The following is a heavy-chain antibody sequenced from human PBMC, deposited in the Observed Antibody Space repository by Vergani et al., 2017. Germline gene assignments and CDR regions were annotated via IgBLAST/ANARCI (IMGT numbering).Heavy chain of an antibody. CDR2: ISSSSSYI. Sequence: EVQLVESGGGLVKPGGSLRLSCAASGFTFSSYSMNWVRQAPGKGLEWVSSISSSSSYIYYADSVKGRFTISRDNAKNSLYLQMNSLRAEDTALYYCAKDIVEGWGTYVFDYWGQGTLVTVSS. CDR3: AKDIVEGWGTYVFDY. D-gene: IGHD3-16*01. CDR1: GFTFSSYS. J-gene: IGHJ4*02. V-gene: IGHV3-21*04.